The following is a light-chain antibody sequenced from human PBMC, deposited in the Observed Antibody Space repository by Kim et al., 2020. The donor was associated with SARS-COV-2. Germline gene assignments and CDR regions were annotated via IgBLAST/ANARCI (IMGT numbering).Light chain of an antibody. J-gene: IGLJ2*01. Sequence: APGQAAKITCGGDNIGGKSVHWYQQKPGQAPRAVIYSDDDRPSGIPERFSGSNSGNTATLTISRVEAGDEAVYYCQVWDSNTDHLIFGGGTQLTVL. CDR3: QVWDSNTDHLI. CDR2: SDD. V-gene: IGLV3-21*04. CDR1: NIGGKS.